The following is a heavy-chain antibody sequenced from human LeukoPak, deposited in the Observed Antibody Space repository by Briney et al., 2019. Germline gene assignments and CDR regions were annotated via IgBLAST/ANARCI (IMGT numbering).Heavy chain of an antibody. Sequence: SVKVSCKASGGTFSSYAISWVRQAPGQGLEWMGGIIPIFGTANYAQKFQGRVTITADESTSTAYMELSSLRSEDTAVYYCARGVYTMVQGVAPYGMNVWGKGTTVTVSS. CDR2: IIPIFGTA. D-gene: IGHD3-10*01. CDR3: ARGVYTMVQGVAPYGMNV. J-gene: IGHJ6*04. CDR1: GGTFSSYA. V-gene: IGHV1-69*13.